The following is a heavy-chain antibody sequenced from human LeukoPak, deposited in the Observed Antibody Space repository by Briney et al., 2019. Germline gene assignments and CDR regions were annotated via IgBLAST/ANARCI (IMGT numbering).Heavy chain of an antibody. CDR2: ISAYNDNT. J-gene: IGHJ6*02. V-gene: IGHV1-18*01. D-gene: IGHD6-19*01. CDR1: GYTFTSYG. CDR3: AREGDSSGWYEYYYYGMDV. Sequence: ASVKVSCKASGYTFTSYGISWVRQAPGQGLEWMGWISAYNDNTNYAQKLQGRVTMTTDTSTSTAYMELRSLRSDDTAVYYCAREGDSSGWYEYYYYGMDVWGQGTTVTVSS.